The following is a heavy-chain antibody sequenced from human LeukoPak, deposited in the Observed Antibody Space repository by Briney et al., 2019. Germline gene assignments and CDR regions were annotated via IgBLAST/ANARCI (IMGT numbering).Heavy chain of an antibody. J-gene: IGHJ5*02. CDR2: IYYSGST. CDR1: GGSMRSYY. CDR3: ARGPSFYCSGGSCYLQGP. D-gene: IGHD2-15*01. V-gene: IGHV4-59*12. Sequence: PSETLSLTCTVSGGSMRSYYWTWIRQPPGKGLEWIGYIYYSGSTNYNPSLKSRVTISLDTSKTQFSLTLTSVTAADTAVYYCARGPSFYCSGGSCYLQGPWGQGTLVTVSS.